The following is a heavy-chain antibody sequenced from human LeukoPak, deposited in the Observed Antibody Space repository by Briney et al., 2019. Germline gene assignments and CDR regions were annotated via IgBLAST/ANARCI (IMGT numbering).Heavy chain of an antibody. CDR3: ARENCSGGSCYQSPFDP. CDR2: INAGNGNT. V-gene: IGHV1-3*01. CDR1: GYSFTSYA. Sequence: ASVKVSCKASGYSFTSYAVHWVRQAPGQRLEWMGWINAGNGNTKYSQKFQGRVTITTDTSANTAYMEVSSLRSEDTAVYYCARENCSGGSCYQSPFDPWGQGTLVTVSS. D-gene: IGHD2-15*01. J-gene: IGHJ5*02.